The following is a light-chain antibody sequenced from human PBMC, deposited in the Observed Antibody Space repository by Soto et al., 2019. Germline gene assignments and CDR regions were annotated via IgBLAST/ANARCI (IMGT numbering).Light chain of an antibody. J-gene: IGLJ2*01. CDR2: DVS. Sequence: QSAPTQPASVSGSPGQSITISCTGTSSDVGGYNYVSWYQQHPGKAPKLMIYDVSNRPSGVSNRFSGSKSGNTASLSISGLQAEDEADYYCSAYTRSITIVFGGGTKGTVL. CDR1: SSDVGGYNY. CDR3: SAYTRSITIV. V-gene: IGLV2-14*03.